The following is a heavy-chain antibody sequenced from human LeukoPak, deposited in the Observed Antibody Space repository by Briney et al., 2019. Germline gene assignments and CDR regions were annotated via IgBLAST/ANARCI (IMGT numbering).Heavy chain of an antibody. D-gene: IGHD3-10*01. CDR3: ARANHGSGTSYYFDH. CDR2: INGDGSST. V-gene: IGHV3-74*01. J-gene: IGHJ4*02. CDR1: GFTFSSDW. Sequence: GGTLRLSCAASGFTFSSDWMHWVRQAPGKGLVWVSRINGDGSSTRYADSVKGRFTISRDSAKNTLYLEMNTLRAEDTAVYYCARANHGSGTSYYFDHWGQGTLVTVSS.